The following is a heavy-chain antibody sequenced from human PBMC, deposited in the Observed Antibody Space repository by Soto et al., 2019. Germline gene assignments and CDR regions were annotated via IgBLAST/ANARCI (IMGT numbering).Heavy chain of an antibody. CDR2: IYYSGST. J-gene: IGHJ6*03. CDR1: GGSISSGGYY. CDR3: ARVDFGVVTIPEYYYYYMDV. Sequence: SETLSLTCTVSGGSISSGGYYWSWIRQHPGKGLEWIGYIYYSGSTYYNPSLKSRVTISVDTSKNQSSLKLSSVTAADTAVYYCARVDFGVVTIPEYYYYYMDVWGKGTTVTVSS. V-gene: IGHV4-31*03. D-gene: IGHD3-3*01.